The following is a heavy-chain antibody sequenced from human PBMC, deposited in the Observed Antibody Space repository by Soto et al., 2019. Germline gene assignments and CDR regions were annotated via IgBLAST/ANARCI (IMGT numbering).Heavy chain of an antibody. V-gene: IGHV4-59*01. CDR1: GGSIGSYY. Sequence: SETLSLTCTVSGGSIGSYYWTWIRQPPGKGLEWIGYMYYSGATNYNPTLKSRVTILVDTSKNQFSLKLSSVTPADTAVYYCARFTRPPDFYYGIDVWGHGTRATVS. D-gene: IGHD3-16*01. CDR3: ARFTRPPDFYYGIDV. CDR2: MYYSGAT. J-gene: IGHJ6*02.